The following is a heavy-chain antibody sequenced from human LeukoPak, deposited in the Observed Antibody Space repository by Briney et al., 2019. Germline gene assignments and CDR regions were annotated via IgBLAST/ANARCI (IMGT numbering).Heavy chain of an antibody. CDR2: ISSSSSYI. J-gene: IGHJ3*01. V-gene: IGHV3-21*01. D-gene: IGHD2-15*01. CDR3: ARVRGYCSGGSCYSATSGAFDV. CDR1: GFTFSSYS. Sequence: AGGSLRLSCAASGFTFSSYSMTWVRQAPGKGLEWVSSISSSSSYIYYADSVKGRFTISRDNAKNSLYLQMNSLRAEDTAVYYRARVRGYCSGGSCYSATSGAFDVWGQGTMVTVSS.